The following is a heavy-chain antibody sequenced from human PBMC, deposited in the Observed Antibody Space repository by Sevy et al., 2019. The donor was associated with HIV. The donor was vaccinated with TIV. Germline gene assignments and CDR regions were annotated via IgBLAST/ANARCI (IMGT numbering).Heavy chain of an antibody. J-gene: IGHJ3*02. CDR3: ARTPTGTIFGVVPAFDI. CDR2: IKQDGSEK. CDR1: GFTFSSYW. V-gene: IGHV3-7*01. D-gene: IGHD3-3*01. Sequence: GGSLRLSCAASGFTFSSYWMSWVRQAPGKGLEWVANIKQDGSEKYYVDSVKGRFTISRDNAKNSRYLQMNSLRAEDTAVYYCARTPTGTIFGVVPAFDIWGQGTMVTVSS.